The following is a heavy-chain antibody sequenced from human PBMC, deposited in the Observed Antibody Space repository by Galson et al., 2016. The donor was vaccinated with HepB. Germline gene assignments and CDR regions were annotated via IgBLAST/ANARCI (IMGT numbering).Heavy chain of an antibody. CDR1: GGTFNSKG. V-gene: IGHV1-69*13. CDR3: ARVARPTIRNEWQFYFDY. J-gene: IGHJ4*01. CDR2: IIPLFGTA. Sequence: SVKVSCKASGGTFNSKGVSWVRQAPGQGLEWMGGIIPLFGTANYAKKFQGRVTMTADESTSTTYMELTSLKSEDTAVYYCARVARPTIRNEWQFYFDYWGHGTLVTVSS. D-gene: IGHD1-26*01.